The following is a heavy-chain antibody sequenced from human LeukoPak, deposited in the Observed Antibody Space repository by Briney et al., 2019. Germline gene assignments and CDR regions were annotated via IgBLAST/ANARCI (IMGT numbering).Heavy chain of an antibody. V-gene: IGHV1-8*01. CDR2: MNPNSGNT. J-gene: IGHJ4*02. CDR3: ARGLYYDSSGYYSPGGDY. D-gene: IGHD3-22*01. Sequence: ASVKVSCKASGYTFTSYDINWVRQATGQGLEWMGWMNPNSGNTGYAQKFQGRVTMTRNTSISTAYMELSSLRSEDTAVYYCARGLYYDSSGYYSPGGDYWGQGTLVTVSS. CDR1: GYTFTSYD.